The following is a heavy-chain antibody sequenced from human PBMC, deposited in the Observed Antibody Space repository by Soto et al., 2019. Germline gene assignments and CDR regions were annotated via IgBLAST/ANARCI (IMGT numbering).Heavy chain of an antibody. J-gene: IGHJ6*03. V-gene: IGHV1-18*01. D-gene: IGHD1-7*01. Sequence: ASVKVSCKASGYTFTSYGISWVRQAPGQGLEWMGWISAYNGNTNYAQKLQGRVTMTTDTSTSTAYMELRSLRSDDTAVYYCARVITGTNNYYYYMAVWGKGTTVTVSS. CDR3: ARVITGTNNYYYYMAV. CDR2: ISAYNGNT. CDR1: GYTFTSYG.